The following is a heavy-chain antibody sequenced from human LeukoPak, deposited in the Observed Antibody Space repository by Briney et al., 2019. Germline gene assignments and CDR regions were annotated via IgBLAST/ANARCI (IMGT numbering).Heavy chain of an antibody. Sequence: EPGGSLRLPCAASGFTFSSYAMSWVRQAPGKGREGVSAISGSGGSTYYADSVKGRFTISRDNSKNTLYLQMNSLRAEDTAVYYCAKDDASSSSTPFDYWGQGTLVTVSS. CDR2: ISGSGGST. J-gene: IGHJ4*02. CDR1: GFTFSSYA. D-gene: IGHD6-13*01. V-gene: IGHV3-23*01. CDR3: AKDDASSSSTPFDY.